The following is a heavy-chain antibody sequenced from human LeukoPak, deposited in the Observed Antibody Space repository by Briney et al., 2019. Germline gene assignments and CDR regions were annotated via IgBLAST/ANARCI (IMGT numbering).Heavy chain of an antibody. V-gene: IGHV4-39*01. Sequence: SETLSLTCTVSGGSFSSSSYYWGRLRQPPGTGLEWLGSIYYSGCTYYNPSLKSRVTLSVGTSKNPSTRKLSSVTAANTAVYYCARRDSSEYYYYYMDVWGKGTTVTVSS. CDR2: IYYSGCT. CDR3: ARRDSSEYYYYYMDV. D-gene: IGHD3-22*01. CDR1: GGSFSSSSYY. J-gene: IGHJ6*03.